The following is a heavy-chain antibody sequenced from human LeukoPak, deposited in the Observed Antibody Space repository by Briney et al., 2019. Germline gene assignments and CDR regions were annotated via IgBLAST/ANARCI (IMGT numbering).Heavy chain of an antibody. Sequence: ASVKVSCKASGYTFTTYGISWVRQAPGQGLEWMGWINPYNGNTKYAQKFQGRVTMTTDTSTSTAYTEVRSLRSDDTAVYYCAREIFGNFDYWGQGHLVTVSS. J-gene: IGHJ4*02. CDR2: INPYNGNT. CDR1: GYTFTTYG. D-gene: IGHD3-10*01. CDR3: AREIFGNFDY. V-gene: IGHV1-18*01.